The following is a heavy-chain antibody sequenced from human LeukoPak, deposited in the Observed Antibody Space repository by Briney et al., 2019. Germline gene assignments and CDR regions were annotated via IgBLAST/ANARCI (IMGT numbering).Heavy chain of an antibody. D-gene: IGHD2-8*02. CDR1: GFTFSSYA. CDR2: ISGSAGST. V-gene: IGHV3-23*01. Sequence: GGSLRLSCAAAGFTFSSYAMSWVRQAPGKGLEWVSGISGSAGSTYYADSVKGRFTISRDNSKNTLYLQMNSPRAEDTAVYYCAKTGSRDTGGSYQYYFDYWGQGTLVTVSS. CDR3: AKTGSRDTGGSYQYYFDY. J-gene: IGHJ4*02.